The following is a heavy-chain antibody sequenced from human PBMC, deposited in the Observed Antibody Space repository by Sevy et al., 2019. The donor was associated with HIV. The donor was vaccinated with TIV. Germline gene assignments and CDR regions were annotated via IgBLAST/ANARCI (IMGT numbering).Heavy chain of an antibody. CDR2: IYRSGST. CDR3: ATKSPRGNHDFWSGYDR. D-gene: IGHD3-3*01. CDR1: GDSISSSNW. Sequence: SETLSLICAVSGDSISSSNWWTWVRQSPGKGLEWIGEIYRSGSTNYNPSLKSRVTIFLDKSKNQFSLKLNSVTAADTAVYFCATKSPRGNHDFWSGYDRWGQGTLVTVSS. J-gene: IGHJ5*02. V-gene: IGHV4-4*02.